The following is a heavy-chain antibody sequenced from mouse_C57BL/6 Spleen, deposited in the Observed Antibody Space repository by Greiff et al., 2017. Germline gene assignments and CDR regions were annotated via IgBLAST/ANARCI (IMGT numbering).Heavy chain of an antibody. Sequence: QVQLQQPGAELVKPGASVKLSCKASGYTFTSYWMHWVKQRPGQGLEWIGMIHPNSGSTNYKEKFKSKATLTVDKSSSTAYMQLSSLTSEDSAVYYCARGELLRSYLDYWGQGTTLTVSS. J-gene: IGHJ2*01. CDR2: IHPNSGST. D-gene: IGHD1-1*01. CDR3: ARGELLRSYLDY. V-gene: IGHV1-64*01. CDR1: GYTFTSYW.